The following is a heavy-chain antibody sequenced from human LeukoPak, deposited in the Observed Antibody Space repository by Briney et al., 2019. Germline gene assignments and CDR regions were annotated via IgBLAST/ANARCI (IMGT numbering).Heavy chain of an antibody. CDR3: ARDPRYSSGWLDY. CDR1: GFTFSSYA. D-gene: IGHD6-19*01. Sequence: PGGSLRLSCAASGFTFSSYAMHWVRQAPGKGLEWVAVISYDGSNKYYADSVKGRFTISRDNSKNTLYLQTNSLRAEDTAVYYCARDPRYSSGWLDYWGQGTLVTVSS. CDR2: ISYDGSNK. J-gene: IGHJ4*02. V-gene: IGHV3-30-3*01.